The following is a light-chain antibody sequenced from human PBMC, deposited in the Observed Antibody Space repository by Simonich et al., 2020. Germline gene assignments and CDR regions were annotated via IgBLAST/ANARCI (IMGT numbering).Light chain of an antibody. V-gene: IGKV4-1*01. Sequence: DIVMTQSPDSLAVSLGERATINCKSSQSVLYSSNNKNYLAWYQQKPGQPPKLLIYWASTRKSGVPDRFSGSRSGTDFTLTISSLQAEDVAVYYCQQYYSTPYTFGQGTKLEIK. CDR3: QQYYSTPYT. CDR1: QSVLYSSNNKNY. CDR2: WAS. J-gene: IGKJ2*01.